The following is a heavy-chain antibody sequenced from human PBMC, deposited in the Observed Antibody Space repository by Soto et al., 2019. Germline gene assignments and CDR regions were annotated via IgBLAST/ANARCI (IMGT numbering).Heavy chain of an antibody. J-gene: IGHJ6*02. V-gene: IGHV5-51*01. Sequence: GESLKISCKSSGYIFISYWIACVRLMPGKVLEWMGSIYPDDSDTKYSPSFQGQVTISADKSISAAYLQWSSLKASDTAIYYCARNSLTGYYNYYYSMDVWGQGTTVTVSS. CDR2: IYPDDSDT. CDR1: GYIFISYW. D-gene: IGHD3-9*01. CDR3: ARNSLTGYYNYYYSMDV.